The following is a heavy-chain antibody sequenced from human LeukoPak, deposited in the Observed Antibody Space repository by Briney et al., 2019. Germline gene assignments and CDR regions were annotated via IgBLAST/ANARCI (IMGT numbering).Heavy chain of an antibody. CDR2: IDDRGNI. V-gene: IGHV4-34*01. D-gene: IGHD1-26*01. J-gene: IGHJ3*02. CDR3: ARKWVHNTLDI. CDR1: GDSFSGYF. Sequence: SETLSLTCAVYGDSFSGYFWXWIRQSPXXXXXWFGEIDDRGNIFYNPSLKSRVTISADTSKNQFSPKVMSVTAADTAVYYCARKWVHNTLDIWGQGTMVTVSS.